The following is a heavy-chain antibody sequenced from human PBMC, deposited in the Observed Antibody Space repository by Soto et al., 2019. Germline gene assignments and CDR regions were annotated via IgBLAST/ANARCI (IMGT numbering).Heavy chain of an antibody. J-gene: IGHJ4*02. CDR3: ARAEDYDFWSGPPKYFDN. D-gene: IGHD3-3*01. V-gene: IGHV3-7*03. CDR1: GFTFRSYW. Sequence: GGSLRLSCATSGFTFRSYWMTWVRQAPGKGPEWVANIKPDGSEKQYVDSVKGRFTVSIDNAKKSLDLQMNSLRVEDTAVYYCARAEDYDFWSGPPKYFDNWGQGTQVTVSS. CDR2: IKPDGSEK.